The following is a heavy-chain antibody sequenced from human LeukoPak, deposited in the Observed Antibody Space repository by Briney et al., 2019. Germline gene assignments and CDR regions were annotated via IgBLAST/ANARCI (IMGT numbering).Heavy chain of an antibody. CDR2: MTESGDYI. Sequence: GGSLRLSCAASGFTFSSHTMNWVRRAPGKGLEWVASMTESGDYIYYADSVKGRFTISRDNAKNSLHLQMNSLRVEDTAVYFCVTEGYCRGGSCSSDAFDIWGQGTMVIVSS. CDR1: GFTFSSHT. CDR3: VTEGYCRGGSCSSDAFDI. J-gene: IGHJ3*02. D-gene: IGHD2-15*01. V-gene: IGHV3-21*01.